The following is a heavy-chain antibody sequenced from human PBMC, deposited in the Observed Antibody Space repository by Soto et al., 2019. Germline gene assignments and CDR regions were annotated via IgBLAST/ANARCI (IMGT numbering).Heavy chain of an antibody. V-gene: IGHV3-11*01. CDR1: GFTFSDYY. Sequence: KPGGSLRLSCAASGFTFSDYYMSWIRQAPGKGLEWVSYISSSGSTIYYADSVKGRFTISRDNAKNSLYLQMNSLRAEDTAVYYCATNPNKPYYYYGMDVWGQGTTVTVSS. CDR3: ATNPNKPYYYYGMDV. CDR2: ISSSGSTI. J-gene: IGHJ6*02.